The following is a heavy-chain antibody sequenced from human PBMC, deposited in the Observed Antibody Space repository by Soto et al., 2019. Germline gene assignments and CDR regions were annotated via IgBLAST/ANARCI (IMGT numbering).Heavy chain of an antibody. J-gene: IGHJ4*02. D-gene: IGHD6-25*01. Sequence: EVQLVRTGAVVKKSGESLTISCKVSGYNFTAFWLGWVRQMPGKGLEWMANLHPLDSETNYGPSFQGQVTISADKSITTAFLHWSNLKASDTGIYFCAKLGFPGAIYFDSWGQGSLVTVSS. CDR3: AKLGFPGAIYFDS. CDR1: GYNFTAFW. V-gene: IGHV5-51*01. CDR2: LHPLDSET.